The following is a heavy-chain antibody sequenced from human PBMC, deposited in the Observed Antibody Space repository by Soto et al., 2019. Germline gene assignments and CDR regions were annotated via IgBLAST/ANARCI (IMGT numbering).Heavy chain of an antibody. CDR1: GFTFSSYW. J-gene: IGHJ4*02. V-gene: IGHV3-7*05. D-gene: IGHD6-19*01. CDR2: IRQDGSDK. CDR3: ASPQQWLGQRGDFDY. Sequence: EVQLVESGGGLVQPGGSLRLSCAASGFTFSSYWMSWVRQAPGKGLEWVANIRQDGSDKYYVDSVKGRFPISRDNSKNSLYLQMNSLRAEDTAIYYCASPQQWLGQRGDFDYWGQGTLVTVSS.